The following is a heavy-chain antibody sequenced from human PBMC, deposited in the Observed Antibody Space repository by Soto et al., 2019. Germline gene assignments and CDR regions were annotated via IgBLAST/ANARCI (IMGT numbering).Heavy chain of an antibody. D-gene: IGHD3-3*01. Sequence: QVQLVESGGGVVQPGRSLRLSCAASGFTFSSYGMHWVRQAPGKGLEWVAVISYDGSNKYYADSVKGRFTISRDNSKNTLYLQMNSLRAEDTAVYYCAKSTPYYDFWGGYLRGYYYYGMDVWGQGTTVTVSS. CDR3: AKSTPYYDFWGGYLRGYYYYGMDV. CDR1: GFTFSSYG. CDR2: ISYDGSNK. J-gene: IGHJ6*02. V-gene: IGHV3-30*18.